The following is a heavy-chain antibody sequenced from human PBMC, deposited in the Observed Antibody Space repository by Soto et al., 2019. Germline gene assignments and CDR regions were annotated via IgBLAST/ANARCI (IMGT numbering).Heavy chain of an antibody. CDR1: GYSFTSYW. CDR3: ARLGGAARPFLGMDV. V-gene: IGHV5-10-1*01. J-gene: IGHJ6*02. Sequence: LGESLKISCKGSGYSFTSYWISWVRQMPGKGLEWMGRIDPSDSYTNYSPSFQGHVTISADKSISTAYLQWSSLKASDTAMYYCARLGGAARPFLGMDVWGQGTTVTVSS. D-gene: IGHD6-6*01. CDR2: IDPSDSYT.